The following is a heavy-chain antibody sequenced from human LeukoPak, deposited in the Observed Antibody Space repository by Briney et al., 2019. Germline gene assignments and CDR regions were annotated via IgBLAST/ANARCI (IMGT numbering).Heavy chain of an antibody. CDR1: GGSISSYY. Sequence: PSETLSLTCTVSGGSISSYYWSWIRQPREKGLEWIGYIYYSGSTNYNPSLKSRVTISVDTSKNQFSLKLSSVTAADTAVYYCARAIAVAGHGKFDYWGQGTLVTVSS. CDR3: ARAIAVAGHGKFDY. CDR2: IYYSGST. J-gene: IGHJ4*02. D-gene: IGHD6-19*01. V-gene: IGHV4-59*01.